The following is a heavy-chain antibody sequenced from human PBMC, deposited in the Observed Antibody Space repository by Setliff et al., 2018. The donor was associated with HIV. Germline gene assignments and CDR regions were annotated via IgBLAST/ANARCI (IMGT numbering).Heavy chain of an antibody. Sequence: SETLSLTCAVYGGSFSGYYWGWIRQPPGKGLEWIGSIFYSGRAFYNPSLKSRVTMSVDTSKNQFSLKVNSVTAADTAVFYCARHRVITGSFDSWSQGTLVTVSS. V-gene: IGHV4-39*01. J-gene: IGHJ4*02. CDR2: IFYSGRA. D-gene: IGHD3-10*01. CDR1: GGSFSGYY. CDR3: ARHRVITGSFDS.